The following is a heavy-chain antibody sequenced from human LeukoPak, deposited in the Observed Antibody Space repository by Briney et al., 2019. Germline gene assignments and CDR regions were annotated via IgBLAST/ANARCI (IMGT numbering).Heavy chain of an antibody. CDR2: IDWDDDK. Sequence: SGPALVKPTPTLTLTCTFSGFSLSTRGMCVSWIRQPPGKALEWLALIDWDDDKYYSTSLKTRLTISKDTSKNQVVLTMTNMDPLDTATYYCARLYAGNSLGLDYWGQGTLVTVSS. D-gene: IGHD4-23*01. V-gene: IGHV2-70*01. CDR3: ARLYAGNSLGLDY. CDR1: GFSLSTRGMC. J-gene: IGHJ4*02.